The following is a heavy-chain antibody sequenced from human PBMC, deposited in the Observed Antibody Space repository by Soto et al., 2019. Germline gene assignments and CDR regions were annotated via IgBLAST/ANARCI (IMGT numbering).Heavy chain of an antibody. V-gene: IGHV5-51*01. D-gene: IGHD6-19*01. Sequence: GESLKISCQGSGYTFGSYWIGWVRQMPGKGLEWMGIIYPGDFDTRYSPSYQGQVTISADESVSTGYLQWSSLKDSDTAMYYCARSRDSSSSYYFDFWGQGTLVTVSS. CDR1: GYTFGSYW. CDR3: ARSRDSSSSYYFDF. J-gene: IGHJ4*02. CDR2: IYPGDFDT.